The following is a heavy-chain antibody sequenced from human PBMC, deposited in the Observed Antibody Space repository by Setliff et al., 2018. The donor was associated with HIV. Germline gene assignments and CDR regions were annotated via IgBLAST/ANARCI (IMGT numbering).Heavy chain of an antibody. CDR3: ARGVVGNYYAFFNIYFWDYMDV. CDR2: VYYSGIT. CDR1: GDLIRNSYYY. Sequence: PSETLSRTCDVSGDLIRNSYYYWAWIRQSPGRGLEWIGSVYYSGITHYNPSFESRATISVDTSMNYLSLRVTSVTAADTATYVCARGVVGNYYAFFNIYFWDYMDVWGNGTTVTVSS. J-gene: IGHJ6*03. D-gene: IGHD3-3*01. V-gene: IGHV4-39*07.